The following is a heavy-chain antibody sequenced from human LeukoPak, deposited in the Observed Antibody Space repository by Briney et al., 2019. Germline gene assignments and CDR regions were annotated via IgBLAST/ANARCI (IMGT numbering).Heavy chain of an antibody. CDR3: ARGLYGSGSYSEIPYFDY. J-gene: IGHJ4*02. CDR2: INPNSGGT. CDR1: GYTFTSYG. D-gene: IGHD3-10*01. V-gene: IGHV1-2*04. Sequence: ASVKVSCKASGYTFTSYGISWVRQAPGQGLEWMGWINPNSGGTNYAQKFQGWVTMTRDTSISTAYMELSRLRSDDTAVYYCARGLYGSGSYSEIPYFDYWGQGTLVTVSS.